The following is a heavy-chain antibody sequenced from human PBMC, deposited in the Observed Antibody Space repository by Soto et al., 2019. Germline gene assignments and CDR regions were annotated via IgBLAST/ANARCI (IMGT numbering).Heavy chain of an antibody. CDR1: GFTFSNAW. Sequence: GSLRLSCAASGFTFSNAWINWVRQAPGKGPEWVGRIKSKNDGGTTDFAAPVKGRFAISRDDSKNMVYLEMNSLQTEDTAIYYCTTDSYITSIIVRFDYWGHGTLVTVS. D-gene: IGHD3-22*01. CDR2: IKSKNDGGTT. CDR3: TTDSYITSIIVRFDY. V-gene: IGHV3-15*07. J-gene: IGHJ4*01.